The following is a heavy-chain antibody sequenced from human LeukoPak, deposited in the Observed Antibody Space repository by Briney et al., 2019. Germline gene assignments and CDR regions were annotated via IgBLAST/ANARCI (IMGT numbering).Heavy chain of an antibody. CDR1: GGSISSYY. CDR3: ARVRSPMGYSSGWYLFDY. Sequence: SETLSLTCTVSGGSISSYYWSWIRQPPGKGLEWIGYIYYSGSTNYNPSLKSRVTISVDTSKNQFPLKLSSVTAADTAVYYCARVRSPMGYSSGWYLFDYWGQGTLVTVSS. J-gene: IGHJ4*02. V-gene: IGHV4-59*01. D-gene: IGHD6-19*01. CDR2: IYYSGST.